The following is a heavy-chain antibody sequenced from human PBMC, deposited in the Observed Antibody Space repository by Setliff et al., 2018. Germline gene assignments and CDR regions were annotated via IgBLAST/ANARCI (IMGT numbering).Heavy chain of an antibody. Sequence: ASVKVSCKVSGYTLTELSMRWVRQAPGKGLEWMGGFDPEDGETIYAQKFQGRVTMTEDTSTDTAYMELSSLRSEDTAVYYCATADVIIAAAGNSKYILDYWGQGTLVTVSS. CDR3: ATADVIIAAAGNSKYILDY. D-gene: IGHD6-13*01. CDR2: FDPEDGET. J-gene: IGHJ4*02. CDR1: GYTLTELS. V-gene: IGHV1-24*01.